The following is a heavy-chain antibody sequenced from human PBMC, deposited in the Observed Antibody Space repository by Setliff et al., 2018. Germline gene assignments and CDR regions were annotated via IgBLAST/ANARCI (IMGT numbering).Heavy chain of an antibody. V-gene: IGHV4-38-2*01. J-gene: IGHJ4*02. CDR1: GYSISSGYY. D-gene: IGHD3-10*01. CDR2: IYHSGST. Sequence: SETLSLTCAVSGYSISSGYYWGWIRQPPGKGLEWIGSIYHSGSTYYNPSLKSRVTISVDTSKNQFSLKLSSVTAADTAVYYCARLRYYGSGSYLDYWGRGTLVTVSS. CDR3: ARLRYYGSGSYLDY.